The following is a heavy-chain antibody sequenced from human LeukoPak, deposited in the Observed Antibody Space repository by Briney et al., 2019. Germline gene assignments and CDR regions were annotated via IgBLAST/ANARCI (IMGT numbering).Heavy chain of an antibody. V-gene: IGHV4-39*01. CDR3: ARRAAAAGSGVDY. Sequence: KPSETLSLTCTVSGGSISSSSYYWGWIRQPPGKGLEWIGSIYYSGSTYYNPFLKSRVTISVDTSKNQFSLKLSSVTAADTAVYYCARRAAAAGSGVDYWGQGTLVTVSS. D-gene: IGHD6-13*01. J-gene: IGHJ4*02. CDR1: GGSISSSSYY. CDR2: IYYSGST.